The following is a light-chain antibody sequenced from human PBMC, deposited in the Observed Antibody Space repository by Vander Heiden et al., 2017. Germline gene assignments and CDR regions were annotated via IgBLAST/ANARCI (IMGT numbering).Light chain of an antibody. CDR1: RNVCSCHDSRNF. V-gene: IGKV4-1*01. J-gene: IGKJ5*01. CDR2: WAS. Sequence: DIEVVQSPDSRAVSLSERATINCTSSRNVCSCHDSRNFLSWYQQKPGQPPKLLIYWASSRESGVPDRFGGSGSETDFTLTISSLQAEDVAVYYCQQYYISHITFGQGTRLEIK. CDR3: QQYYISHIT.